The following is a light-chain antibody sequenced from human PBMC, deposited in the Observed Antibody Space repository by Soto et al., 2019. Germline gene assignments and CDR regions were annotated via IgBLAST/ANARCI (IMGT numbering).Light chain of an antibody. J-gene: IGLJ3*02. CDR1: SSDVGGYNY. CDR2: DVS. CDR3: CSYAGSRKV. V-gene: IGLV2-11*01. Sequence: QSALTQPRSVSGSPGQSVTISCTGTSSDVGGYNYVSWYQQHPGKAPKLMIYDVSKRPSGVPDRFSGSKSGNTASLTISGLHAEDEADYYCCSYAGSRKVFGGGTKLTVL.